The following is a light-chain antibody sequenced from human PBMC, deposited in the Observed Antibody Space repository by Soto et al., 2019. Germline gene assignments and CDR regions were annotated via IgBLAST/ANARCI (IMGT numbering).Light chain of an antibody. V-gene: IGKV3-15*01. CDR1: QNVRNN. J-gene: IGKJ4*01. Sequence: EIVMTQSPAALSVSPGETATLSCRASQNVRNNLAWYQQKPGQAPRLLIYGASTRATIIPARFSASGSGTEFTLTIGSLQSEDLAVYYCQHYYNTPPTFGGGTKVEIK. CDR2: GAS. CDR3: QHYYNTPPT.